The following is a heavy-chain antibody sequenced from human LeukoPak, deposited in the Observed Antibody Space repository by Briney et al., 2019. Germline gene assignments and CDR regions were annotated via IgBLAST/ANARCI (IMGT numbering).Heavy chain of an antibody. Sequence: GASVKVSCKASGGTFSSYAISWVRQAPGQGLEWMGWISAYNGNTNYAQKLQGRVTMTTDTSTSTAYMELRSLRSDDTAVYYCAFMTTQTHWGQGTLVTVSS. J-gene: IGHJ4*02. CDR2: ISAYNGNT. CDR1: GGTFSSYA. V-gene: IGHV1-18*01. D-gene: IGHD4-11*01. CDR3: AFMTTQTH.